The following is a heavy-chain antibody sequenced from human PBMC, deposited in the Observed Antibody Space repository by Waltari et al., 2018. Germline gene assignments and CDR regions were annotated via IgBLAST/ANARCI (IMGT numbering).Heavy chain of an antibody. CDR2: INHSGST. CDR1: GGSFSGYY. V-gene: IGHV4-34*01. CDR3: AILVATNTIGHAFDI. D-gene: IGHD5-12*01. Sequence: QVQLQQWGAGLLKPSETLSLTCAVYGGSFSGYYWSWIRQPPGKGLEWIGEINHSGSTNYNPSLKSRVTISVDTSKNQFSLKLSSVTAADTAVYYCAILVATNTIGHAFDIWGQGTMVTVSS. J-gene: IGHJ3*02.